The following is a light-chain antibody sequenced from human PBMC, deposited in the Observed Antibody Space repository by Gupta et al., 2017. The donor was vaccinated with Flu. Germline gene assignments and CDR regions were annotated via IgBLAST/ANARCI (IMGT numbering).Light chain of an antibody. CDR1: QSVSSN. CDR2: GAS. J-gene: IGKJ2*01. V-gene: IGKV3-15*01. CDR3: QQYNYSPSGT. Sequence: ERASLCCRASQSVSSNLAWYQQKPGQAPRLLLYGASTRATGIPARFSGSGSGTEFTLTISRLESDDFAVYYCQQYNYSPSGTFGQGTKLEIK.